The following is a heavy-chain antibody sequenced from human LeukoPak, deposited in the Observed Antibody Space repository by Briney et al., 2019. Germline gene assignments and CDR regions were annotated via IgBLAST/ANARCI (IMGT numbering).Heavy chain of an antibody. J-gene: IGHJ4*02. CDR1: GYTFIGYY. D-gene: IGHD5-18*01. CDR2: INPNSGAT. CDR3: ARERAYSYGFDY. V-gene: IGHV1-2*06. Sequence: ASVKVSCKASGYTFIGYYIHWVRQAPGQGLEWMGLINPNSGATNYAQKFQGRVTMTRDTSISTAYMELSRLTSDDTAVYYCARERAYSYGFDYWGRGTLVTVPS.